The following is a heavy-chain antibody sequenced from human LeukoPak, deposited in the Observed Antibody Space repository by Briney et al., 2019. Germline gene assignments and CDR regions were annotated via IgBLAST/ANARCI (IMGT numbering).Heavy chain of an antibody. Sequence: GGSLRLSCAASGFTFSSYAMSWVRQAPGKGLEWVSVISGSGGRTYYADSVKGRFTISRDNSKNTLYLQMNSLRAEDTAVYYCARDNSVDDNAWWFDPWGQGTLVTVSS. V-gene: IGHV3-23*01. CDR3: ARDNSVDDNAWWFDP. CDR2: ISGSGGRT. D-gene: IGHD3-22*01. J-gene: IGHJ5*02. CDR1: GFTFSSYA.